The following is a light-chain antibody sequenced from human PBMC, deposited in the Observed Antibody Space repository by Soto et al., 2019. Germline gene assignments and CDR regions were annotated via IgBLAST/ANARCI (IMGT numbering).Light chain of an antibody. J-gene: IGKJ4*01. V-gene: IGKV3-20*01. Sequence: DIVLTQSPGTLYLSPGERATLSCRASQSVSSGYLAWYQQRPGQAPRLLIYGASTRATGIPDRFSGSGSGTDFTLTISRLEPEDFAVYYCQQYVGSIPLTFGGGTKVHIK. CDR2: GAS. CDR1: QSVSSGY. CDR3: QQYVGSIPLT.